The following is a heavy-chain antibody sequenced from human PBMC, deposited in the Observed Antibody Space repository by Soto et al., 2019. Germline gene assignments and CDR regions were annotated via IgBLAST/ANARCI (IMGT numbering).Heavy chain of an antibody. Sequence: LRLSCAASGFTFSSYAMSWVRQAPGKGLEWVSAISGSGGSTYYADSVNGRFTISRDNSKNTLYLQMNSLRAEDTAVYYCAKWGYTAMDNDYWGQGTLVTVSS. D-gene: IGHD5-18*01. CDR2: ISGSGGST. V-gene: IGHV3-23*01. J-gene: IGHJ4*02. CDR1: GFTFSSYA. CDR3: AKWGYTAMDNDY.